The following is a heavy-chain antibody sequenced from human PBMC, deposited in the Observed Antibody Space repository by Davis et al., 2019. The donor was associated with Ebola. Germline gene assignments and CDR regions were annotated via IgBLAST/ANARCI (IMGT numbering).Heavy chain of an antibody. CDR3: ARELDNGYYALDR. CDR1: GFTFSSYS. J-gene: IGHJ5*02. D-gene: IGHD3-22*01. CDR2: ISSSSSTI. V-gene: IGHV3-48*01. Sequence: PGGSLRLSCAASGFTFSSYSMNWVRQAPGKGLKWVSYISSSSSTIYYADSVKGRFTISKDNSKNTLYLQMNSLRAEDTAVYYCARELDNGYYALDRWGQGTLVTVSS.